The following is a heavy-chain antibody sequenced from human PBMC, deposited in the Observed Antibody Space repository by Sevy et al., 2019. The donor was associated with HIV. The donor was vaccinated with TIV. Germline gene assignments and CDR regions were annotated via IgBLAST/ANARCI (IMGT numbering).Heavy chain of an antibody. V-gene: IGHV3-21*01. CDR1: GFTFSSYS. D-gene: IGHD4-17*01. J-gene: IGHJ3*02. CDR3: AATTVTTSPAFDI. CDR2: ISSSSSYI. Sequence: GGSLRLSCAASGFTFSSYSMNWVRQAPGKGLEWVSSISSSSSYIYYADSVKGRFTISREKAKNSLYLQMNSLRAKDTAVYYCAATTVTTSPAFDIWGQGTMVTVSS.